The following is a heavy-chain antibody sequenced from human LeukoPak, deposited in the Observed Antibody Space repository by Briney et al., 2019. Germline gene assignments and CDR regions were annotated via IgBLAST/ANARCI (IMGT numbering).Heavy chain of an antibody. CDR3: AKSRSRNRITFGGVENWFDP. CDR2: NYSGST. Sequence: ASETLSLTCTVSGGFISTTSYYWGWIRQPPGKGLEWIGSNYSGSTYYNPSLKSRVTISVDTSKNQFSLKLSSVTAADTAVYYCAKSRSRNRITFGGVENWFDPWGQGTLVTVSS. D-gene: IGHD3-16*01. V-gene: IGHV4-39*01. J-gene: IGHJ5*02. CDR1: GGFISTTSYY.